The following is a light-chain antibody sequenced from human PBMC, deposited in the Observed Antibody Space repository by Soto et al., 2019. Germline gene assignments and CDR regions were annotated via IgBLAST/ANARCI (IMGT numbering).Light chain of an antibody. CDR3: QQRSNWPT. CDR2: DTS. Sequence: DIVLTQSPATLSLSPGERATLSCGASQSVSSYLAWYRQKPGQAPRLLIYDTSNRATGIPARFSGSGSGTDFTLTISSLEPEDFAVYYCQQRSNWPTFGQGTRLEIK. V-gene: IGKV3-11*01. J-gene: IGKJ5*01. CDR1: QSVSSY.